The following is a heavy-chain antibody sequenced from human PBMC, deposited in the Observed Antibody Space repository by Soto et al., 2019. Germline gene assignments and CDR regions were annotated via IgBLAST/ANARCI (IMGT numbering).Heavy chain of an antibody. Sequence: QVQLQESGPGLVKPSQTLSLTCTVSGGSISSGDYYWSWIRQPPGKGLEWIGYIYYSGSTYYNPSLQXXVXIXXDTSKHQFSLKLSSVTAADTAVYYCARGATEVIDYWGQGTLVTVSS. CDR3: ARGATEVIDY. CDR1: GGSISSGDYY. CDR2: IYYSGST. V-gene: IGHV4-30-4*01. D-gene: IGHD2-15*01. J-gene: IGHJ4*02.